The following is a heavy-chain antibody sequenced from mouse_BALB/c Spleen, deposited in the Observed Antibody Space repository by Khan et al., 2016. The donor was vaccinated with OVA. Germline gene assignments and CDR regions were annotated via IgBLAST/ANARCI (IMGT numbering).Heavy chain of an antibody. CDR3: ASHLPGSFPN. CDR2: ISSAGDYT. V-gene: IGHV5-6*01. D-gene: IGHD4-1*01. Sequence: EVELVESGGDLVKPGGSLKLSCAASGFTFSSYGMSWVRQTPDKRLEWVATISSAGDYTFYPDNMKGRFTISRDNAKNTLYLQMSSLRSEDTAMFYCASHLPGSFPNWGKGTLVTVSA. J-gene: IGHJ3*01. CDR1: GFTFSSYG.